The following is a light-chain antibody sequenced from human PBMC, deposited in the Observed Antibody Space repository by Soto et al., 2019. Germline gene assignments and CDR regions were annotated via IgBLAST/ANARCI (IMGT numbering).Light chain of an antibody. J-gene: IGLJ2*01. CDR3: AAWDDSLSGVV. V-gene: IGLV1-47*01. Sequence: QSVLTQPPSTSGTPGQRVTISCSGSSSNIGSNYVYWYQQFPGTAPKLLIYKNNQRPSGVPDRFSGSKSGTSAFLAISGLRSEDEADYYCAAWDDSLSGVVFGGGTQLTVL. CDR1: SSNIGSNY. CDR2: KNN.